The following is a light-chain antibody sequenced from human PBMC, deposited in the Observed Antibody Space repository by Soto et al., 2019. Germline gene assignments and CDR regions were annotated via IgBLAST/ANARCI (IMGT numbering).Light chain of an antibody. CDR1: SGHITYA. J-gene: IGLJ2*01. Sequence: QPVLTQSPSASASLGASVKLTCTLSSGHITYAIAWHQQQPEKGPRYLMKINSDGRHSKWNRIPDRFSGTSSGAELYLTISGLQSEDEADYYCQTLCTGGEVVFGGGTKLTVL. V-gene: IGLV4-69*01. CDR3: QTLCTGGEVV. CDR2: INSDGRH.